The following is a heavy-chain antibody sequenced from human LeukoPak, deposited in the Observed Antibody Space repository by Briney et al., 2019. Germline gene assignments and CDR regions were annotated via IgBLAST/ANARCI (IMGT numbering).Heavy chain of an antibody. CDR2: ISAYNGNT. Sequence: ASVKVSCKASGYTFTNYGISWVRQAPGQGLEWMGWISAYNGNTHYAQNLQGRVTMTTDTSTSTAYMELKSLRAEDTALYYCAKDVSSGWSAVSYMDVWGKGTTVTISS. V-gene: IGHV1-18*01. CDR1: GYTFTNYG. CDR3: AKDVSSGWSAVSYMDV. D-gene: IGHD6-19*01. J-gene: IGHJ6*03.